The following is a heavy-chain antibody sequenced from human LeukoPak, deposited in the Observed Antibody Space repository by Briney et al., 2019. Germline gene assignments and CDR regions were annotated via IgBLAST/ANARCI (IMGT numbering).Heavy chain of an antibody. CDR2: IYYSGST. V-gene: IGHV4-39*07. CDR3: ARGEGYSSSWYDYYYYYYMDV. D-gene: IGHD6-13*01. CDR1: GGSISSSSYY. J-gene: IGHJ6*03. Sequence: SETLSLTCTVSGGSISSSSYYWGWIRQPPGKGLEWIGSIYYSGSTYYNPSLKSRVTISVDTSKNQFSLKLSSVTAADTAVYYCARGEGYSSSWYDYYYYYYMDVWGKGTTVTVSS.